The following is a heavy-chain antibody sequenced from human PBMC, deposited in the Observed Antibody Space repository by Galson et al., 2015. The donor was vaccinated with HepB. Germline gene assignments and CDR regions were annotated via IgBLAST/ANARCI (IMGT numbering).Heavy chain of an antibody. CDR1: GFTFSSYA. J-gene: IGHJ4*02. D-gene: IGHD3-3*01. CDR2: ISYDGSNK. V-gene: IGHV3-30-3*01. Sequence: SLRLSCAASGFTFSSYAMHWVRQAPGKGLEWVAVISYDGSNKHYADSVKGRFTISRDNSKNTLYLQMNSLRAEDTAVYYCARAGHDFWSGVDYWGQGTLVTVSS. CDR3: ARAGHDFWSGVDY.